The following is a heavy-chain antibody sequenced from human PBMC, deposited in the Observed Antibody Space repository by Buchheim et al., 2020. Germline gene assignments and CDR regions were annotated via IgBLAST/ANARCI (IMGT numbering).Heavy chain of an antibody. Sequence: EVQLLESGGGLVQPGGSLRLSRAASGFTFSSYAMSWVRQAPGKGLEWVSAISGSGGSTYYADSVKGRFTISRDNSKNTLYLQMNSLRAEDTAVYYCAKVLTRGYSYGVLYYYYGMDVWGQGTT. CDR2: ISGSGGST. J-gene: IGHJ6*02. CDR1: GFTFSSYA. V-gene: IGHV3-23*01. CDR3: AKVLTRGYSYGVLYYYYGMDV. D-gene: IGHD5-18*01.